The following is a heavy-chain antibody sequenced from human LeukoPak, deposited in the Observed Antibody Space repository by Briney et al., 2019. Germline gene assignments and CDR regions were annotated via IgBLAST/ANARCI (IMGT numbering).Heavy chain of an antibody. CDR3: ASGTVASMDI. J-gene: IGHJ3*02. D-gene: IGHD5-12*01. CDR2: IIPIFATT. V-gene: IGHV1-69*01. CDR1: GGTFNSYT. Sequence: SVRVSCKASGGTFNSYTINWVRQAPGQGLEWMGGIIPIFATTNYAQKFQGRVTITADDSTSTAYMELSSLSSEDTAVYYCASGTVASMDIWGQGTMVTVSS.